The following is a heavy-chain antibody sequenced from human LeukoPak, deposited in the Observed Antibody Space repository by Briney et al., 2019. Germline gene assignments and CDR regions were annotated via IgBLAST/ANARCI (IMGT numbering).Heavy chain of an antibody. D-gene: IGHD3-22*01. CDR1: GGSFSGYY. Sequence: SETLSLTCAVHGGSFSGYYWSWIRQPPGKGLEWIGEINHSGSTNYNPSLKSRVTISVDTSKNQFSLKLSSVTAADTAVYYCAREGYDSSGYQGAFDIWGQGTMVTVSS. CDR3: AREGYDSSGYQGAFDI. J-gene: IGHJ3*02. CDR2: INHSGST. V-gene: IGHV4-34*01.